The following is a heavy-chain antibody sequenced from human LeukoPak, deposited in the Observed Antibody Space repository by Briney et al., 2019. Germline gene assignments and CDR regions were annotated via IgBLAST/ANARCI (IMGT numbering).Heavy chain of an antibody. CDR1: GGSISSYY. Sequence: SETLSLTCTVSGGSISSYYWSWIRQPPGKGLEWIGYIYYSGNTYYNASLKSQVSISIDTSKNQFSLKLTSVTAADTAVYYCARLLDSGTYWGSYYYYMDVWGKGTTVTISS. CDR3: ARLLDSGTYWGSYYYYMDV. J-gene: IGHJ6*03. CDR2: IYYSGNT. V-gene: IGHV4-59*04. D-gene: IGHD3-10*01.